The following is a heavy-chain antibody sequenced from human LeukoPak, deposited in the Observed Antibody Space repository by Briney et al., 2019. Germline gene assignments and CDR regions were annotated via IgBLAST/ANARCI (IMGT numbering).Heavy chain of an antibody. D-gene: IGHD3-16*01. V-gene: IGHV4-38-2*02. CDR3: ARDHFMITFGGVAYFDY. CDR1: GYSISSGYY. CDR2: IYHSGST. J-gene: IGHJ4*02. Sequence: PSETLSLTCTVSGYSISSGYYWGWIRQPPGKGLEWIGSIYHSGSTYYNPSLKSRVTISVDTSKNQFSLKLSSVTAADTAVYYCARDHFMITFGGVAYFDYWGQGTLVTVSS.